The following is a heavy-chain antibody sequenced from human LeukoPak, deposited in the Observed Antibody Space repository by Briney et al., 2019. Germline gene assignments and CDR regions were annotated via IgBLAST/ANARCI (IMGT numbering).Heavy chain of an antibody. J-gene: IGHJ4*02. CDR3: ARSGYDYVWGSYRDLYDY. D-gene: IGHD3-16*02. CDR1: GYTFNSYG. Sequence: GASVKVSCKASGYTFNSYGISWVRQAPGQGLEWMAWIGAYNGKTNYAQKFQGRGTMTTDRSTSTAYMELRSLRSDDTAVYYCARSGYDYVWGSYRDLYDYWGQGTLVTVSS. CDR2: IGAYNGKT. V-gene: IGHV1-18*01.